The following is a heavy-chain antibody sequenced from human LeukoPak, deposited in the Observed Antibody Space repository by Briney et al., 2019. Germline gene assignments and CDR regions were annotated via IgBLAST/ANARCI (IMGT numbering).Heavy chain of an antibody. V-gene: IGHV3-30*03. J-gene: IGHJ5*02. CDR2: ISYDGSNN. D-gene: IGHD3-10*01. CDR1: GFTFSSYG. Sequence: GGSLRLSCAASGFTFSSYGMHWVRQAPGKGLEWVAVISYDGSNNYYADSVKGRFTISGDDSRNTLYLQMNSLRAEDTAVYYCATGAHYYGSWGQGTLVTVSS. CDR3: ATGAHYYGS.